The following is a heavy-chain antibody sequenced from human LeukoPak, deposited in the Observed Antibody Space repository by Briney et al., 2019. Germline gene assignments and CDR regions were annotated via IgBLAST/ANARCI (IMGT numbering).Heavy chain of an antibody. CDR1: GFIFSSYG. D-gene: IGHD3-10*01. CDR3: ARFVGSDYTGSFDL. J-gene: IGHJ4*02. V-gene: IGHV3-33*01. CDR2: IWYDGSNP. Sequence: PGGSLRLSCAGSGFIFSSYGMHWVRQAPGKGLEWLGYIWYDGSNPDYVDPVKGRFTISRDNSKNTVYLQMNSLRAEDTAVYHCARFVGSDYTGSFDLWGQGTPVTVSS.